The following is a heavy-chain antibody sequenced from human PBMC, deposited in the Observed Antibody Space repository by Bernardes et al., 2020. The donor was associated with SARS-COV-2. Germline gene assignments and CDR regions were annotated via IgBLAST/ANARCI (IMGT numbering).Heavy chain of an antibody. J-gene: IGHJ4*02. Sequence: SETLSLTCTVSGGSISSYYWSWIRQPPGKGLEWIGYIYYSGSTNYNPSLKSRVTISVDTSKNQFSLKLSSVTAADTAVYYCARDRAGAGDFDYWGQGTLVTVSS. V-gene: IGHV4-59*01. CDR1: GGSISSYY. D-gene: IGHD3-10*01. CDR2: IYYSGST. CDR3: ARDRAGAGDFDY.